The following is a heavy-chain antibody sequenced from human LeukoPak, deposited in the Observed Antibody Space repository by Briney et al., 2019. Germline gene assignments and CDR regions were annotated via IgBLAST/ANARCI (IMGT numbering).Heavy chain of an antibody. CDR3: AKDREVCLTGTTCYYYMDV. D-gene: IGHD1-7*01. Sequence: PGGSLRLSCAVSGFTVSSYSMSWVRQAPGMGLEWVSAISGSGGSTYYADSVKGRFTISRDNSKNTLYLQMNSLRAEDTAVYYCAKDREVCLTGTTCYYYMDVWGKGTTVTVSS. J-gene: IGHJ6*03. V-gene: IGHV3-23*01. CDR2: ISGSGGST. CDR1: GFTVSSYS.